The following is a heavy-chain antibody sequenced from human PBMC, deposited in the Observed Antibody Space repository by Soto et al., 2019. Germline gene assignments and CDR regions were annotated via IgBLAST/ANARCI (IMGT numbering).Heavy chain of an antibody. J-gene: IGHJ6*02. CDR1: GFTFSSYG. V-gene: IGHV3-33*01. D-gene: IGHD2-2*01. CDR2: IWYDGSNK. Sequence: GGSLRLSCAASGFTFSSYGMHWVRQAPGKGLEWVAVIWYDGSNKYYADSVKGRFTISRDNSKNTLYLQMNSLRAEDTAVYYCARGRSAMAYMDVWGQGTTVTVSS. CDR3: ARGRSAMAYMDV.